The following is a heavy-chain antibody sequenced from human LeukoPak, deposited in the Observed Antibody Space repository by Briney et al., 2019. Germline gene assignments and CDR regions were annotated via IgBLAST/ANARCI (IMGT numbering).Heavy chain of an antibody. Sequence: SETLSLTCTVSGVSVTDYYWTWVRQPAGKGLEWIGRISLSGSTDYNPSLQSRVTMSVDTSKNRFSLTLRSVTAADTAKYCVRSLGPGPGWSFDVWGRGTLMTVAS. J-gene: IGHJ2*01. CDR2: ISLSGST. D-gene: IGHD3-16*01. CDR1: GVSVTDYY. CDR3: RSLGPGPGWSFDV. V-gene: IGHV4-4*07.